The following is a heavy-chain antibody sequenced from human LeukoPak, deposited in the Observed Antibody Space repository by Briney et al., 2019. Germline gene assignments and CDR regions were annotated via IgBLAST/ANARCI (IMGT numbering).Heavy chain of an antibody. Sequence: ASVKISCNASGYTFTSYSINWVRQATGQGLEWMGWMNPNNGNAGYAQKFQGRLTMTRNTSISTAYMELNSLRSEDTAVYYCARGTSEMETISYWGQGTLVTVFS. CDR1: GYTFTSYS. V-gene: IGHV1-8*01. CDR2: MNPNNGNA. J-gene: IGHJ4*02. CDR3: ARGTSEMETISY. D-gene: IGHD5-24*01.